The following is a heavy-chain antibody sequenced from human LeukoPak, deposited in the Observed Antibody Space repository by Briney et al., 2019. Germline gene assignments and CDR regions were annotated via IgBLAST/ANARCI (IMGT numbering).Heavy chain of an antibody. CDR3: ARDFRGYSSSWSKPYYYYGMDV. CDR2: IYHSGST. V-gene: IGHV4-30-2*01. D-gene: IGHD6-13*01. CDR1: GGSISSGGYS. J-gene: IGHJ6*02. Sequence: SETLSLTCAVSGGSISSGGYSWSWIRQPPGKGLEWIGYIYHSGSTYYNPSLKSRVTISVDRSKTQFSLKLSSVTAADTAVYYCARDFRGYSSSWSKPYYYYGMDVWGQGTTVTVSS.